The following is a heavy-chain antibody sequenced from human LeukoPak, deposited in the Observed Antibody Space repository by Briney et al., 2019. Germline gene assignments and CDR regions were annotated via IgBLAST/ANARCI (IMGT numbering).Heavy chain of an antibody. Sequence: GGSLRLSCAASGFTFSSYAMSWVRQAPGKGLEWVSYISSSGSTIYYADSVKGRFTISRDNAKNSLYLQMNSLRAEDTAVYYCAELGITMIGGVWGKGTTVTVSS. J-gene: IGHJ6*04. CDR1: GFTFSSYA. CDR2: ISSSGSTI. CDR3: AELGITMIGGV. D-gene: IGHD3-10*02. V-gene: IGHV3-48*03.